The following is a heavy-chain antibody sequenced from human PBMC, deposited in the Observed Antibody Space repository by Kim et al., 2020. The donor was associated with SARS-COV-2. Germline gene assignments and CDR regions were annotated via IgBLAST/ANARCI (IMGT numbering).Heavy chain of an antibody. CDR2: ISGSGGST. J-gene: IGHJ4*02. CDR1: GFTFSSYA. D-gene: IGHD3-16*01. Sequence: GGSLRLSCAASGFTFSSYAMSWVRQAPGKGLEWVSAISGSGGSTYYADSVKGRFTISRDNSKNTLYLQMNSLRAEDTAVYYCAKDQNSWGGLQVFDYWGQGTLVTVSS. V-gene: IGHV3-23*01. CDR3: AKDQNSWGGLQVFDY.